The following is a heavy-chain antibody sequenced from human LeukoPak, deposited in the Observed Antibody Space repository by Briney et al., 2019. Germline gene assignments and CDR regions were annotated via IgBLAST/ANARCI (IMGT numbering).Heavy chain of an antibody. CDR1: GFTFSSYW. Sequence: GGSLTLPCAASGFTFSSYWMTWLRQAPGKGLEWVANIKQDGGEKYYLDSVKGRFTISRDNAKNSLYLQMNSLRAEDTAVYYCARVSAEWLLFYWGQGTLVTVSS. CDR3: ARVSAEWLLFY. J-gene: IGHJ4*02. D-gene: IGHD3-3*01. V-gene: IGHV3-7*01. CDR2: IKQDGGEK.